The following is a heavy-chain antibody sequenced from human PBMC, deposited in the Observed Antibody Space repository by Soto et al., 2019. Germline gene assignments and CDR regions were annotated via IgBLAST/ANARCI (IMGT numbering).Heavy chain of an antibody. CDR3: ARDPHEARHYYYGMDV. D-gene: IGHD6-6*01. CDR2: RYYRSKWYN. J-gene: IGHJ6*02. V-gene: IGHV6-1*01. Sequence: SPTLSLTSAISVDIVSSNSAACNCIRQSPSRGLEWLARRYYRSKWYNDYAVSVKSRITINPDTSKNQFSLQLNSVPPEDTAVYYCARDPHEARHYYYGMDVWGQGTTVTVS. CDR1: VDIVSSNSAA.